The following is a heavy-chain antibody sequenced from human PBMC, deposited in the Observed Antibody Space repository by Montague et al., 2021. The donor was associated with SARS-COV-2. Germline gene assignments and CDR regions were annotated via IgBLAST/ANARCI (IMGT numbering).Heavy chain of an antibody. CDR3: AGHWGIAAAGN. V-gene: IGHV4-39*01. Sequence: SETLSLTCSVSGGSITDRTYYWGCIRQSPGKGLEWIGAINYSGTTYNNPSIKSRVTISLDTAKNQFSLKMTSVTAADTAVYYCAGHWGIAAAGNWGQGTLVTVSS. CDR2: INYSGTT. J-gene: IGHJ4*02. D-gene: IGHD6-13*01. CDR1: GGSITDRTYY.